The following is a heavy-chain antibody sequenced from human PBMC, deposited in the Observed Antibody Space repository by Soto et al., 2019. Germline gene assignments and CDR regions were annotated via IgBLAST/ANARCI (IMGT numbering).Heavy chain of an antibody. CDR1: GFTFSSYA. V-gene: IGHV3-23*01. D-gene: IGHD3-10*01. J-gene: IGHJ4*02. CDR2: ISGSGAST. Sequence: EVQLLESGGGLVQPGGSLRLSCAASGFTFSSYAMSWVRLPPGKGLEWVSGISGSGASTYYADSVKGRFTISRDNSKNTLYLQMNSLRAEDTAVYYCAKDFYGTVKLFDFWGQGTLVTVSS. CDR3: AKDFYGTVKLFDF.